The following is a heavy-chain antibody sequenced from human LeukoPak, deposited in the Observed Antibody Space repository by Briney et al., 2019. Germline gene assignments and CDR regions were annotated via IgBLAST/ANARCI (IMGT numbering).Heavy chain of an antibody. D-gene: IGHD6-13*01. CDR2: ISYDGSNK. Sequence: GGSLRLSCAVSGFTFSSYGMHWVRQAPGKGLEWVAVISYDGSNKYYADSVKGRFTISRDKSKNTLYLQMNSLRPEDTAVYYCAKDMAATGIEFFDLWGRGTLVTVSS. CDR1: GFTFSSYG. V-gene: IGHV3-30*18. CDR3: AKDMAATGIEFFDL. J-gene: IGHJ2*01.